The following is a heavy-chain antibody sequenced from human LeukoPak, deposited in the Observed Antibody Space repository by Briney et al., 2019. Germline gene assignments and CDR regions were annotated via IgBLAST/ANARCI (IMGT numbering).Heavy chain of an antibody. V-gene: IGHV3-21*01. D-gene: IGHD1-20*01. CDR1: GFTFSSYS. Sequence: GALRLSCAASGFTFSSYSMNWVRQAPGKGLEWVSSISSSSSYIYYADSVKGRFTISRDNAKNSLYLQMNSLRAEDTAVYYCAREGSGITGTDYWGQGTLVTVSS. CDR3: AREGSGITGTDY. CDR2: ISSSSSYI. J-gene: IGHJ4*02.